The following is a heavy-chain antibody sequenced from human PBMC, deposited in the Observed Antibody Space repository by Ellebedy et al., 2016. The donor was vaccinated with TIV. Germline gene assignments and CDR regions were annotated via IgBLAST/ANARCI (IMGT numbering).Heavy chain of an antibody. CDR2: INPSGDDA. J-gene: IGHJ4*02. Sequence: ASVKVSCKAPGDSINTYYMHWVRQPPGQGLEWMGIINPSGDDANYTQKFQGRVTMTRDTSTSTVYMDLSSLTSEDTAIYYCARANDQDFDSWGQGTLVTVSS. CDR1: GDSINTYY. V-gene: IGHV1-46*02. CDR3: ARANDQDFDS. D-gene: IGHD1-1*01.